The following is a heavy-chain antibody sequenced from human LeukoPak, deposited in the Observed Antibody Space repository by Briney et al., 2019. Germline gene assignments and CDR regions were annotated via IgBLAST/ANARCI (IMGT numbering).Heavy chain of an antibody. V-gene: IGHV3-23*01. Sequence: GGSLRLSCAASGFTFSSYAMSWVRQAPGKGLEWVSAISGSGGSTYYADSVKGRFTISRDNSKNTLYLQMNSLRAEDTAVYYCARAPTYYYDSSGYYLNNWGQGTLVTVSS. CDR2: ISGSGGST. D-gene: IGHD3-22*01. CDR3: ARAPTYYYDSSGYYLNN. J-gene: IGHJ4*02. CDR1: GFTFSSYA.